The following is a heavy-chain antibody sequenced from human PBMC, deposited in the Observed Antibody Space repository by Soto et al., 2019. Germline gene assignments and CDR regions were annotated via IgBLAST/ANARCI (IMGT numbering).Heavy chain of an antibody. V-gene: IGHV3-74*01. CDR3: ASQNSGDERDHFAY. D-gene: IGHD5-12*01. J-gene: IGHJ4*02. Sequence: GGSLRLSCAVSVLTFSTYWMHLVRQAPGKGLVCVSRINLDGSYTSYADSVKGRFTISRDNAKNTLHLQMNSLRAEDTSLYYCASQNSGDERDHFAYWAQGTFVTVSS. CDR2: INLDGSYT. CDR1: VLTFSTYW.